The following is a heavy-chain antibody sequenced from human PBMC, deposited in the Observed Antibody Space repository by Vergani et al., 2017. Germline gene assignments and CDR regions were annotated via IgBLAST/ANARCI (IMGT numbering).Heavy chain of an antibody. V-gene: IGHV4-59*11. CDR2: IYYSGST. J-gene: IGHJ6*03. CDR3: ARMECDSSWKLYYYYYMDV. D-gene: IGHD6-13*01. CDR1: SGSISSHY. Sequence: QVQLQESGPGLVKPSETLSLTCTVSSGSISSHYWSWIRQPPGKGLEWIGYIYYSGSTKYKSSLKSRVTMSVDMSKNQFSLKLSSVTAADTAVYYCARMECDSSWKLYYYYYMDVWGKGTTVTVSS.